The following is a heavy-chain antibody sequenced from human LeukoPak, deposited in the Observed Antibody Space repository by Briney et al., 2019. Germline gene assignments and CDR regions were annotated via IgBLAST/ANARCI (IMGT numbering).Heavy chain of an antibody. CDR2: ISSSSSYI. V-gene: IGHV3-21*01. D-gene: IGHD2-2*01. Sequence: GGSLRLSCAASGFTFSSYSMNWVRQAPGKGLEWVSSISSSSSYIYYADSVKGRFTISRDNAKNSLYLQMNSLIAEDTAVYYCARDRWYCSSTSCDYYYGMDVWGKGTTVTVSS. CDR3: ARDRWYCSSTSCDYYYGMDV. CDR1: GFTFSSYS. J-gene: IGHJ6*04.